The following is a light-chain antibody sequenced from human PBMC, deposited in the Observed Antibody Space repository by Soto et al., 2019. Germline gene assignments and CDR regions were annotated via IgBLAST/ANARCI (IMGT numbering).Light chain of an antibody. CDR2: GEF. V-gene: IGKV1-39*01. J-gene: IGKJ2*01. CDR1: QSIRRF. Sequence: DIQMTQSPSSLSASVGDRVTFTCRTSQSIRRFLNWYQHKPGNPRKLLIYGEFTVQTGVPSRFSGSGSGTDFTLTISSLQPEDFATYFCQHSYNTPYTFGQGTKLEIK. CDR3: QHSYNTPYT.